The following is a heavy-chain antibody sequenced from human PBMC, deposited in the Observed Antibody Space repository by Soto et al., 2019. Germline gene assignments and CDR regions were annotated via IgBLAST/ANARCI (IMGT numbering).Heavy chain of an antibody. CDR2: IIPIFGTA. J-gene: IGHJ6*02. V-gene: IGHV1-69*13. CDR3: ARAKLETKLRFLEWLGVEGEGGDGMDV. Sequence: SVKVSCKASGGTFSSYAISWVRQAPGQGLEWMGGIIPIFGTANYAQKFQGRVTITADESTSTAYMELSSLRSEDTAVYYCARAKLETKLRFLEWLGVEGEGGDGMDVWGQGTTVTVSS. D-gene: IGHD3-3*01. CDR1: GGTFSSYA.